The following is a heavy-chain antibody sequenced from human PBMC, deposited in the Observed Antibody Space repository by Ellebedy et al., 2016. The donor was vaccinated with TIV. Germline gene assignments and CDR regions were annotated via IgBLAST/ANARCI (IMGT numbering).Heavy chain of an antibody. J-gene: IGHJ4*02. V-gene: IGHV3-48*02. D-gene: IGHD6-19*01. CDR3: ARPYNSGWYSDY. CDR1: GFTFSSYS. Sequence: GGYLRLSXAASGFTFSSYSMNWVRQAPGKGLEWVSYISSSSGTIYYADSVKGRFTVSRDNAKSSLYLQMNSLRDEDTAVYYCARPYNSGWYSDYWGQGTLVTVSS. CDR2: ISSSSGTI.